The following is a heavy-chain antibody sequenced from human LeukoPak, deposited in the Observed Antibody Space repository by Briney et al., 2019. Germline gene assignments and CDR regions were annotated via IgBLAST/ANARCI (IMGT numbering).Heavy chain of an antibody. CDR1: GYTLTELS. CDR2: FDPEDGET. D-gene: IGHD6-13*01. CDR3: ATVSRQQLVRHVYPYYYYYGMDV. V-gene: IGHV1-24*01. J-gene: IGHJ6*02. Sequence: ASVTVSCKVSGYTLTELSMHWVRQAPGKGLEWMGGFDPEDGETIYAQKFQGRVTMTEDTSTDTAYMELSSLRSEDTAVYYCATVSRQQLVRHVYPYYYYYGMDVWGQGTTVTVSS.